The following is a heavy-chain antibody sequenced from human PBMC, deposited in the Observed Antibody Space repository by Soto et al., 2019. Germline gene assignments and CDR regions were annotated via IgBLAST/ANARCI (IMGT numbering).Heavy chain of an antibody. D-gene: IGHD3-10*01. CDR1: GFTFSSYG. Sequence: QVQLVESGGGVVQPGRSLRLSCAASGFTFSSYGMHWVRQAPGKGLEWVAVIWYDGSNKYYADSVKGRFTISRDNSKNTLYLQMNSLRAEDTAVYYCASYGDSATYYYGSGSYSFSRYYMDVWGKGTTVTVSS. CDR3: ASYGDSATYYYGSGSYSFSRYYMDV. CDR2: IWYDGSNK. V-gene: IGHV3-33*01. J-gene: IGHJ6*03.